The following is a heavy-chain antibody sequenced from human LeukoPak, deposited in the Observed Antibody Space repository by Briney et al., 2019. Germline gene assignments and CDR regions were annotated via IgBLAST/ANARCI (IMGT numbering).Heavy chain of an antibody. Sequence: SSQTLSLTCTVSGGSISSGGYYWSWIRQHPGKGLEWIGYIYYSGSTYYNPSLKSRVTISVDTSKNQFSLKLSSVTAADTAVYYCARVVADYGDYVKGPYYFDYWGQGTLVTVSS. CDR1: GGSISSGGYY. V-gene: IGHV4-31*03. D-gene: IGHD4-17*01. CDR2: IYYSGST. J-gene: IGHJ4*02. CDR3: ARVVADYGDYVKGPYYFDY.